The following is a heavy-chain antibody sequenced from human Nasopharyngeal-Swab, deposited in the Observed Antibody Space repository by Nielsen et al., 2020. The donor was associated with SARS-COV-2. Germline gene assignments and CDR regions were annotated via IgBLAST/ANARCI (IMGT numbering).Heavy chain of an antibody. V-gene: IGHV3-7*03. J-gene: IGHJ4*02. D-gene: IGHD1-7*01. CDR3: AAGTVLGY. CDR2: IKQDGNEK. Sequence: GESLKISCAASGFTFSSYAMTWVRQAPGKGLEWVANIKQDGNEKYYVDSVKGRFTISRDNAKNSLYLQMNSLRAEDTAMYYCAAGTVLGYWGQGTLVTVSS. CDR1: GFTFSSYA.